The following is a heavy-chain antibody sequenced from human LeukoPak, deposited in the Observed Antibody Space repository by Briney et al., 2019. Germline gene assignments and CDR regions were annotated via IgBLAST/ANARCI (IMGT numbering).Heavy chain of an antibody. CDR1: GFSFSSYS. D-gene: IGHD2-21*01. CDR2: ISSNSGSAK. V-gene: IGHV3-48*02. Sequence: GGSLRLSCAASGFSFSSYSMKWVRQAPGKGLEWVSYISSNSGSAKYYADSVKGRFTISRDNAKNSLYLQMNSLRDEDTAVYYCARVWPGDYWGQGTLVTVSS. CDR3: ARVWPGDY. J-gene: IGHJ4*02.